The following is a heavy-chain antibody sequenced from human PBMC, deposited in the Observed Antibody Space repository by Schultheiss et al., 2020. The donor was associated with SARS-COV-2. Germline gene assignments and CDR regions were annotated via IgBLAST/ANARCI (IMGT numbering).Heavy chain of an antibody. J-gene: IGHJ6*02. CDR2: ISYDGSNK. V-gene: IGHV3-30-3*01. D-gene: IGHD2/OR15-2a*01. Sequence: GGSLRLSCAASGFTFSSYAMHWVRQAPGKGLEWVAVISYDGSNKYYADSVKGRFTISRDNSKNTLYLQMNSLRAEDTAVYYCAKDRYYLNPYYYYYGMDVWGQGTTVTVSS. CDR1: GFTFSSYA. CDR3: AKDRYYLNPYYYYYGMDV.